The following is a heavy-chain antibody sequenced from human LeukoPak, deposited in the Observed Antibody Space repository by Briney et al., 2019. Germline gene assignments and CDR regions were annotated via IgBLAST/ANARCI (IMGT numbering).Heavy chain of an antibody. CDR1: GFTFSDHF. CDR2: IRNKANSYST. Sequence: GGSLRLSCATSGFTFSDHFMDWVRQAPGRGLEWLGRIRNKANSYSTAYAASLKGGFTISRDDSKNSVFLQMNSLKAEDTAVYYCTRVDIGNYGDFDYWGQGVQVTVSS. V-gene: IGHV3-72*01. J-gene: IGHJ4*02. D-gene: IGHD2-2*03. CDR3: TRVDIGNYGDFDY.